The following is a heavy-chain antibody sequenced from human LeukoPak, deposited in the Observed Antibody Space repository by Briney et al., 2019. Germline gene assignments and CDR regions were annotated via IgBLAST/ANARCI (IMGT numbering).Heavy chain of an antibody. D-gene: IGHD6-19*01. Sequence: ASVKVSCKASGYTFTSYDINWVRPATGQGLEWMGWMNPNSGNTGYAQKFQGRVTMTRNTSISTACMELSSLRSEDTAVYYCARARPGAVAGTFWGAVTWGTDRDKKYYFDYWGQGTLVTVSS. CDR2: MNPNSGNT. CDR3: ARARPGAVAGTFWGAVTWGTDRDKKYYFDY. CDR1: GYTFTSYD. V-gene: IGHV1-8*01. J-gene: IGHJ4*02.